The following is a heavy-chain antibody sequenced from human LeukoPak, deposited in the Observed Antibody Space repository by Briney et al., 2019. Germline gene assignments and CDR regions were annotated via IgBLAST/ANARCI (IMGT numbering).Heavy chain of an antibody. Sequence: GGSLRLSCAASGFTFSSYWMHWVRQAPGKGLVWVSHIKTDGSSTNYAESVKGRFTISRDNAKNTVYLQMNNLRAEDTAVYFCARLWDSSSSRHFDYWGQGTLVTVSS. CDR2: IKTDGSST. D-gene: IGHD6-6*01. CDR1: GFTFSSYW. CDR3: ARLWDSSSSRHFDY. V-gene: IGHV3-74*01. J-gene: IGHJ4*02.